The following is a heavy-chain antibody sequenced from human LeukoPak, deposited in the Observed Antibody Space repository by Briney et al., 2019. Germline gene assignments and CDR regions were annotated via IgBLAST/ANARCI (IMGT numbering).Heavy chain of an antibody. CDR3: ARDRRGYCSSTSCYGPYYYYGMDV. CDR1: GGSIRSYY. Sequence: SETLSLTCTVSGGSIRSYYWSWIRQPPGEGLEGIGYIYYSGSTNYNPSLKSRVTISVDTSKNQFSLKLSSVTAADTAVYYCARDRRGYCSSTSCYGPYYYYGMDVWGKGTTVTVSS. J-gene: IGHJ6*04. CDR2: IYYSGST. V-gene: IGHV4-59*13. D-gene: IGHD2-2*01.